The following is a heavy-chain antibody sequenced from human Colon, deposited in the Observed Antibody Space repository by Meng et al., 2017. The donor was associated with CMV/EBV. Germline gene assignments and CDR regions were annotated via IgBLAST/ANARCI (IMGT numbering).Heavy chain of an antibody. V-gene: IGHV3-30-3*01. CDR2: ISYDGSNK. CDR1: GFTFSSYA. D-gene: IGHD5-18*01. J-gene: IGHJ2*01. Sequence: SGFTFSSYAMHWVRQPPGKGLEWVAVISYDGSNKYYADSVKGRFTISRDNSKNTLYLQMNSLRAEDTAVYYCARDRRQLWPNWYFDLWGRGTLVTVSS. CDR3: ARDRRQLWPNWYFDL.